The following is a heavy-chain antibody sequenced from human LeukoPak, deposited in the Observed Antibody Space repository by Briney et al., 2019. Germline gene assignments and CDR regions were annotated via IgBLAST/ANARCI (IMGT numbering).Heavy chain of an antibody. V-gene: IGHV4-34*01. CDR2: INHSGST. CDR3: ARRAVSEDY. J-gene: IGHJ4*02. CDR1: GGSFSGYY. D-gene: IGHD6-25*01. Sequence: SETVSLTCAVYGGSFSGYYWSWIRQPPGKGLEWIGEINHSGSTNYNPSLKSRVTISVDTSKNQFSLKLSSVTAADTAVYYCARRAVSEDYWGQGTLVTVSS.